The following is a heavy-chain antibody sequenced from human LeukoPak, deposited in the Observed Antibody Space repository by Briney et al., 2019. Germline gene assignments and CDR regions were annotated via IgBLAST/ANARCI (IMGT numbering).Heavy chain of an antibody. CDR1: GGSISSYY. Sequence: SETLSLTCTVSGGSISSYYWSWIRQPPGKGLEWIGYIYYSGRTNYKPSLKSRVTISVDTSKNQFSLKLSSVTAADTAVYYCARGGYYGSGNDFRFDPWGQGTLVTVSS. J-gene: IGHJ5*02. CDR2: IYYSGRT. CDR3: ARGGYYGSGNDFRFDP. V-gene: IGHV4-59*01. D-gene: IGHD3-10*01.